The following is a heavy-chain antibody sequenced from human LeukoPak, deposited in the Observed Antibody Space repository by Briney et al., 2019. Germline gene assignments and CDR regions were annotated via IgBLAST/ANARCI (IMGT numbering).Heavy chain of an antibody. CDR2: INPNSGGT. CDR1: GYTFTGYY. CDR3: ARDPYYYDSSGYPDY. J-gene: IGHJ4*02. V-gene: IGHV1-2*02. D-gene: IGHD3-22*01. Sequence: ASVNVSCKASGYTFTGYYMHWVRQAPGQGLEWMGWINPNSGGTNYAQKFQGRVTMTRDTSISTAYMELSRLRSDDTAVYYCARDPYYYDSSGYPDYWGQGTLVTVSS.